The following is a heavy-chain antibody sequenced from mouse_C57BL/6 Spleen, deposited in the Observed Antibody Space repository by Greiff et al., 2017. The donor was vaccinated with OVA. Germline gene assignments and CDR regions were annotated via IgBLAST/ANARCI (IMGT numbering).Heavy chain of an antibody. Sequence: DVQLQESGPGLVKPSQSLSLTCSVTGYSITSGYYWNWIRQFPGNKLEWMGYISYDGSNNYNPSLKNRISITRDTSKNQFFLKLNSVTTEDTATYYCARAPIYGSPYFDYWGQGTTLTVSS. CDR1: GYSITSGYY. V-gene: IGHV3-6*01. CDR3: ARAPIYGSPYFDY. CDR2: ISYDGSN. D-gene: IGHD1-1*01. J-gene: IGHJ2*01.